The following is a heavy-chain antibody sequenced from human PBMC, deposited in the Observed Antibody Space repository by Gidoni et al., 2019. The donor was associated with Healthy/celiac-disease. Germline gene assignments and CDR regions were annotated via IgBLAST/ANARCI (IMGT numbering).Heavy chain of an antibody. CDR3: AANSAAAGTLYYFDY. CDR2: IVVGSGNT. CDR1: GFPFTSSA. V-gene: IGHV1-58*02. J-gene: IGHJ4*02. Sequence: QMQLVQSGPEVKKPGTSVQVSCKASGFPFTSSAMQWVRQARGQRLEWIGWIVVGSGNTNYAQKFQERVTITRDMSTSTAYMELSSLRSEDTAVYYCAANSAAAGTLYYFDYWGQGTLVTVSS. D-gene: IGHD6-13*01.